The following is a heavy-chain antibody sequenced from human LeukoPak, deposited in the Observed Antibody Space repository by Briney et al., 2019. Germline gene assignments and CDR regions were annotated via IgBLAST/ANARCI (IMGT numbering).Heavy chain of an antibody. Sequence: GGSLRLSCAASGFTFSSYAMSWVRQAPGKGLEWVSALSGSGGSTYYADSVKGRFTISRDNSKNTLYLQMNSLKTEDTAVYYCTTFYHEYSPYWGRGTLVTVSS. CDR1: GFTFSSYA. J-gene: IGHJ4*02. CDR2: LSGSGGST. V-gene: IGHV3-23*01. CDR3: TTFYHEYSPY. D-gene: IGHD2/OR15-2a*01.